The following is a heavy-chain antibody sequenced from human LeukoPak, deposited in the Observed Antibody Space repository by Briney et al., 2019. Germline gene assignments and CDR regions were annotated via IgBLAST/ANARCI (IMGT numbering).Heavy chain of an antibody. CDR2: ILYDGRNK. J-gene: IGHJ3*02. D-gene: IGHD2-21*02. CDR1: GFTFSGYG. CDR3: ASSVVPGGTYAFDM. Sequence: GGSLRPSCEASGFTFSGYGMHWVRQAPGKGLEWMAGILYDGRNKYYADSVKGRFTISRDNSKNTLYLQMNSLREEDTAVYYCASSVVPGGTYAFDMWGQGTMVTVSS. V-gene: IGHV3-30*03.